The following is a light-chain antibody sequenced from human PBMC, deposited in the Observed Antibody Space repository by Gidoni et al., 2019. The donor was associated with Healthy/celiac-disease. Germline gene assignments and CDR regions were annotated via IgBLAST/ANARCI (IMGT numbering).Light chain of an antibody. CDR2: AAS. CDR1: QSISSY. V-gene: IGKV1-39*01. CDR3: QQSYSTPQT. J-gene: IGKJ2*01. Sequence: DIQMTQSPSSLSASVGDRVTITCRASQSISSYLNWYQQKPGKAPKLLFYAASSLQSGVPSRFSGSGSGTDFTLTISSLQPEDFATYYCQQSYSTPQTFGQXTKLEIK.